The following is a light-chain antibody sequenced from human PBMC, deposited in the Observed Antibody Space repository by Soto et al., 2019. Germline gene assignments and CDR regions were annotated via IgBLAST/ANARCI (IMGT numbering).Light chain of an antibody. CDR3: QQYGSSPT. CDR1: QSVSSSY. CDR2: DAS. Sequence: EIVLTQSPGTLSLSPGERATLSCRSSQSVSSSYLAWYQQKPGQAPRLLISDASSRTPGIPDMFSGSASGTDFTLTISRLEPEDFAVYYCQQYGSSPTFGQGTKVEIK. J-gene: IGKJ1*01. V-gene: IGKV3-20*01.